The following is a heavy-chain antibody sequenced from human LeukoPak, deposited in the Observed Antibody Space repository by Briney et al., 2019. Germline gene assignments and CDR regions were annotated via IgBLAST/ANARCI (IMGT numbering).Heavy chain of an antibody. V-gene: IGHV3-7*01. J-gene: IGHJ6*02. CDR2: IKEDGSEK. Sequence: GGSLRLSCVASGFTFHTNWMVWVRQPPGKGLEWVANIKEDGSEKNYLDAVKGRFTISRDNAQNSLYVHMTSLRVEDTGVYYCARRGATISGVVTYHDNGLDVWGQGTSVTVSS. D-gene: IGHD3-3*01. CDR3: ARRGATISGVVTYHDNGLDV. CDR1: GFTFHTNW.